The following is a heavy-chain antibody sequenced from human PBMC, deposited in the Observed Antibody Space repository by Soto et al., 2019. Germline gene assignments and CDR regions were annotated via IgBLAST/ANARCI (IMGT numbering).Heavy chain of an antibody. CDR3: ARIPAAIVLMVYANFDY. CDR2: ISGSGGST. D-gene: IGHD2-8*01. V-gene: IGHV3-23*01. Sequence: GSLRLSCAASGFTFSSYAMSWVRQAPGKGLEWVSAISGSGGSTYYADSVKGRFTISRDNSKNTLYLQMNSLRAEDTAVYYCARIPAAIVLMVYANFDYWGQGTLVTVSS. J-gene: IGHJ4*02. CDR1: GFTFSSYA.